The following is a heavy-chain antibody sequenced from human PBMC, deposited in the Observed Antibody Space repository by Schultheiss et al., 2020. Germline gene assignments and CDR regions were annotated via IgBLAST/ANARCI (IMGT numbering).Heavy chain of an antibody. CDR2: IYTSGST. CDR3: ARGGIAAASTRNPQRYYYYGMDV. V-gene: IGHV4-61*02. D-gene: IGHD6-13*01. Sequence: SQTLSLTCTVSGGSISSGSYYWSWIRQPAGKGLEWIGRIYTSGSTNYNPSLKSRVTISVDTSKNQFSLKLSSVTAADTAVYYCARGGIAAASTRNPQRYYYYGMDVWGQGTTVTVSS. CDR1: GGSISSGSYY. J-gene: IGHJ6*02.